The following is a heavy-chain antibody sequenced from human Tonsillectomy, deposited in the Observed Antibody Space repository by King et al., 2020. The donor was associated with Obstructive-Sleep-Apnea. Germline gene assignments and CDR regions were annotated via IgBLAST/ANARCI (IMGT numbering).Heavy chain of an antibody. CDR2: ISAYNDKT. D-gene: IGHD6-13*01. J-gene: IGHJ4*02. CDR3: ARDHSVGIIADGTPIGY. Sequence: VQLVESGAEVKKPGASVKVSCKASGYTFTSYGISWVRQAPGQGLEWMGWISAYNDKTNYAQKLQGRVTMTTDTSTSTVYMELSSLRSDDTAVEYCARDHSVGIIADGTPIGYWGQGTPVTVSS. CDR1: GYTFTSYG. V-gene: IGHV1-18*01.